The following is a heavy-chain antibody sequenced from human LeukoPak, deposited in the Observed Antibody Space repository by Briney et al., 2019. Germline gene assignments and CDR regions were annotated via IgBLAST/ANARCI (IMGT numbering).Heavy chain of an antibody. Sequence: SETLSLTCAVSGGSFSGYYWSWIRQPPGKGLEWIGEINHSGSTNYNPSLKSRVTISVDTSKTQFSLELTSVTAADTAVYYGASCPQRHLDWCGEGLGVWGQGTKVTVS. V-gene: IGHV4-34*01. J-gene: IGHJ6*02. D-gene: IGHD3-9*01. CDR3: ASCPQRHLDWCGEGLGV. CDR1: GGSFSGYY. CDR2: INHSGST.